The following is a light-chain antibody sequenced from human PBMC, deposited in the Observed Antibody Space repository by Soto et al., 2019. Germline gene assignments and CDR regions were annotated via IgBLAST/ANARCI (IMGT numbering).Light chain of an antibody. V-gene: IGLV2-23*02. CDR2: EVT. CDR1: SNDIGGHNH. Sequence: QSVLTQPASVSGSPGQSITISCTGTSNDIGGHNHVSWYQQHPGNSPKLIIYEVTERPSGVSNRFSASKSGTTASLTISGLQAEDEADYYCCSYAGIITWVCGGGTKLTGL. J-gene: IGLJ3*02. CDR3: CSYAGIITWV.